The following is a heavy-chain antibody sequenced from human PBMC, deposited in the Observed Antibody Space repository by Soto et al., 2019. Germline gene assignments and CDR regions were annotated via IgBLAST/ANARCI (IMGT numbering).Heavy chain of an antibody. D-gene: IGHD6-13*01. CDR2: ISGSGGST. V-gene: IGHV3-23*01. J-gene: IGHJ3*02. Sequence: GSLRLSCAGSGFTFSSYAMSWVRQAPGKGLEWVSAISGSGGSTYYADSVKGRFTISRDNSKNTLYLQMNSLRAEDTAVYYCAKDLNPGIAAGPNAFDIWGQGTMVTVS. CDR3: AKDLNPGIAAGPNAFDI. CDR1: GFTFSSYA.